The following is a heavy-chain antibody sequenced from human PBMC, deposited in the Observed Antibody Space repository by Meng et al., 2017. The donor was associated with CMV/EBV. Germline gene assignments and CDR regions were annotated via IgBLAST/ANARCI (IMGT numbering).Heavy chain of an antibody. CDR2: IYSGGSST. J-gene: IGHJ6*02. CDR1: GFTFSIYW. D-gene: IGHD4-11*01. V-gene: IGHV3-23*03. CDR3: AKDLVIPLYSTPYYYGMDV. Sequence: GGSLRLSCAASGFTFSIYWMTWVRQAPGKGLEWVSVIYSGGSSTYYADSVKGRFTISRDNSKNTLYLQMNSLRAEDTAVYYCAKDLVIPLYSTPYYYGMDVWGQGTTVTVSS.